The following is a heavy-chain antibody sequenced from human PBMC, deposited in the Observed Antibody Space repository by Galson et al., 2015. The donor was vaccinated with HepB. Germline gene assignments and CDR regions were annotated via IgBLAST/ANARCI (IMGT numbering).Heavy chain of an antibody. CDR3: TRHPHGPYHAFFI. CDR2: IYPGDSDT. V-gene: IGHV5-51*01. D-gene: IGHD3-16*01. Sequence: QSGAEVKKPGESLKISCQGSGYSFSTHWIGWVRQMPGKGLEWMGIIYPGDSDTRYNPSFQGQVTISADKSINTAFLQWSSLQASDTAMYYCTRHPHGPYHAFFIWRQGTMVTVSS. J-gene: IGHJ3*02. CDR1: GYSFSTHW.